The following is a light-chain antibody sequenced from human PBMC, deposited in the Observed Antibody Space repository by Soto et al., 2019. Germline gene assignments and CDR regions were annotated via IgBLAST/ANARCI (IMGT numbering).Light chain of an antibody. CDR2: SNN. CDR1: SSNIGSNY. Sequence: QSVLTQPPSASGTPGQRVTISCSGSSSNIGSNYVYWYQQLPGTAPKLLIYSNNQRPSGVPDRFSGSKSGTSAFLAISGLRSEDEADYYCAAWDDSLSGLVFGGGTKVTVL. CDR3: AAWDDSLSGLV. V-gene: IGLV1-47*02. J-gene: IGLJ3*02.